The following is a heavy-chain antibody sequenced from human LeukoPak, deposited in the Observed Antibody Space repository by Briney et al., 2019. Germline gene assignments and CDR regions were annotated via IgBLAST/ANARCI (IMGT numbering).Heavy chain of an antibody. V-gene: IGHV4-31*03. CDR2: IYYSGST. CDR3: ARDHYGDYDLRYFDY. CDR1: GGSTSSGGYY. D-gene: IGHD4-17*01. Sequence: SETLSLTCTVSGGSTSSGGYYWSWIRQHPGKGLEWIGYIYYSGSTYYNPSLKSRVTISVDTSKNQFSLKLSSVTAADTAVYYCARDHYGDYDLRYFDYWGQGTLVTVSS. J-gene: IGHJ4*02.